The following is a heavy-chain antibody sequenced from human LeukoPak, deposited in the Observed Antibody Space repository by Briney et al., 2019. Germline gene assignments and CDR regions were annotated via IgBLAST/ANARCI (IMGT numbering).Heavy chain of an antibody. V-gene: IGHV3-21*06. CDR3: ARDPYSGNYGAYYYYYMDV. CDR1: GFTFSSYW. Sequence: PGGSLRLSCAASGFTFSSYWMNWVRQAPGKGLEWVSSITSSSSYIYYADSVKGRFTISRDNAKNSLYLQMDSLRVEDTTEYYCARDPYSGNYGAYYYYYMDVWGKGTTVTVSS. J-gene: IGHJ6*03. D-gene: IGHD1-26*01. CDR2: ITSSSSYI.